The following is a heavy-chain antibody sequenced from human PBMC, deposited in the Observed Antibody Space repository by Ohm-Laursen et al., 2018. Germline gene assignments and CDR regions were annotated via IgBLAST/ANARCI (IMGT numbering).Heavy chain of an antibody. CDR2: IYYSGST. J-gene: IGHJ3*02. CDR1: GGSISSYY. V-gene: IGHV4-59*07. D-gene: IGHD4-17*01. Sequence: SDTLSLTCTVSGGSISSYYWSWIRQPPGKGLEWIGYIYYSGSTNYNPSLKSRVTISVDTSKNQFSLKPSSVTAADTAVYYCARAPFDGDYEGAFDIWGQGTMVTVSS. CDR3: ARAPFDGDYEGAFDI.